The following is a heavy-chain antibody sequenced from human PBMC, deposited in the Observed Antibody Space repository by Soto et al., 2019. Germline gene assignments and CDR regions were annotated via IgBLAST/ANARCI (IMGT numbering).Heavy chain of an antibody. CDR3: ARYDSSGYYPTFGY. Sequence: SETLSLTCAVYGGSFSGYYWSWIRQPPGKGLEWIGEINHSGSTNYNPSLKSRVTISVDTSKNQFSLKLSSVTAADTAVYYCARYDSSGYYPTFGYWGQGTLVTVSS. J-gene: IGHJ4*02. CDR1: GGSFSGYY. CDR2: INHSGST. D-gene: IGHD3-22*01. V-gene: IGHV4-34*01.